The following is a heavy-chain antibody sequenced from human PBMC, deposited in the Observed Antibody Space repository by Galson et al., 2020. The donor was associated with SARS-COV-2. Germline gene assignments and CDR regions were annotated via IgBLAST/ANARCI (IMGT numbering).Heavy chain of an antibody. D-gene: IGHD3-3*01. CDR2: IHPRDSDT. J-gene: IGHJ3*02. CDR1: GYSFTNNW. Sequence: KIGESLKISCKGSGYSFTNNWIGWVRQMPGQGLEWMGIIHPRDSDTRYSPSFEGQVTISADKSLTTTFLQWSSLKASDTAIYYCARVRYDLWSGFVFDAFDIWGQGTMVTVP. V-gene: IGHV5-51*01. CDR3: ARVRYDLWSGFVFDAFDI.